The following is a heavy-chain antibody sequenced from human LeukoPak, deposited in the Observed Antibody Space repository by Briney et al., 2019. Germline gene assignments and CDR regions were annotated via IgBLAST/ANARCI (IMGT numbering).Heavy chain of an antibody. J-gene: IGHJ4*02. V-gene: IGHV3-23*01. CDR1: GFTFNGYA. CDR2: ISGSGANT. Sequence: PGGSLRLSCAASGFTFNGYAISWVCQAPGKGLEWVSSISGSGANTYYANSVKGRFTVYRDNSKNTLYLQVNNLRAEDTAVYYCAKHLGSHNFDYWGQGTLVTVSS. D-gene: IGHD3-10*01. CDR3: AKHLGSHNFDY.